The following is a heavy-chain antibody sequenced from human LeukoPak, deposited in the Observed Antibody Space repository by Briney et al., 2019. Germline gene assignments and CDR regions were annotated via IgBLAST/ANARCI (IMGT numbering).Heavy chain of an antibody. CDR3: ARGDYYSNGWPFDY. Sequence: SETLSLTCTVSGYSISSGYYWVWIRQPPGKGLEWIGSIFCSGSTYYNPSRQSRVPIPLDTPKNHFSLKLSSVTAGDTALYYCARGDYYSNGWPFDYWGQGPLVTVSS. V-gene: IGHV4-38-2*02. J-gene: IGHJ4*02. CDR1: GYSISSGYY. D-gene: IGHD6-19*01. CDR2: IFCSGST.